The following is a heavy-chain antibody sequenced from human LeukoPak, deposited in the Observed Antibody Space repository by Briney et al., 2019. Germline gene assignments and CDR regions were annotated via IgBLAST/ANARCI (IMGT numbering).Heavy chain of an antibody. V-gene: IGHV4-39*01. CDR2: IYYSGST. CDR1: GGSITGSSSY. D-gene: IGHD3-10*01. CDR3: ARRGLYGSGSYYSDY. Sequence: SETLSLTCSVSGGSITGSSSYWGWIRQPPGKGLEWIGNIYYSGSTYYNPSLKSRVTISVDTSKNQFSLKLSSVTAADTAVYYCARRGLYGSGSYYSDYWGQGTLVTVSS. J-gene: IGHJ4*02.